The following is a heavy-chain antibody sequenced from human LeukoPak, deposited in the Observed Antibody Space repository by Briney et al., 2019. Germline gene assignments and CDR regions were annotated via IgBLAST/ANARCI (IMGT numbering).Heavy chain of an antibody. CDR1: GGTFSSYA. Sequence: GASVKVSCKASGGTFSSYAISWVRQAPGQGLEWRGGIIPIFGTANYAQKFQGRVTITADKSTSTAYMELSSLRSEDTAVYYCARHWGYCSSTSCYDSNWFDPWGQGTLVTVSS. CDR3: ARHWGYCSSTSCYDSNWFDP. J-gene: IGHJ5*02. D-gene: IGHD2-2*01. CDR2: IIPIFGTA. V-gene: IGHV1-69*06.